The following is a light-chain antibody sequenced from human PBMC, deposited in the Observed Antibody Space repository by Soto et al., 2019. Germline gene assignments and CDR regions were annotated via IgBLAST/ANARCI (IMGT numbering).Light chain of an antibody. CDR1: QSVSSNY. CDR3: QHYGRSAYT. CDR2: GAS. J-gene: IGKJ2*01. Sequence: EIVLTQSPGTLSLSPGERATLSCRASQSVSSNYFAWYQQKPGQAPRLLIYGASSRAPGIPDRFSGSGSGTDFTLTISRLEPEDFAVYYCQHYGRSAYTFGQGTTLEIK. V-gene: IGKV3-20*01.